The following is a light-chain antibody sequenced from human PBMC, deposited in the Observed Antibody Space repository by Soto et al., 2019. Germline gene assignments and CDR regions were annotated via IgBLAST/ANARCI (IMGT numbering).Light chain of an antibody. CDR1: SSDVGAHNS. Sequence: QSALTQPASVSGSPGQSIAISCTGTSSDVGAHNSVSWYQQYPGKAPKLMIHDVSNRPSGVSDRFSGSKSGNTASLTISGLQAEDEADYYCSSYTSSSSYVFGSGTKVTVL. J-gene: IGLJ1*01. CDR3: SSYTSSSSYV. CDR2: DVS. V-gene: IGLV2-14*01.